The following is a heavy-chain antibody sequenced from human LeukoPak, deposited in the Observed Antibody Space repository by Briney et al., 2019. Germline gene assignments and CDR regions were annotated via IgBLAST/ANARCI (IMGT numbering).Heavy chain of an antibody. CDR1: GGSIGSYY. J-gene: IGHJ5*02. CDR3: ARDLPYSSSQRWFDP. Sequence: SETLSLTWTVSGGSIGSYYWSWIRQPPGKGLEWIGYIYYSGSTNYNPSLKSRVTISVDTSKNQFSLKLSSVTAADTAAYYCARDLPYSSSQRWFDPWAREPWSPSPQ. D-gene: IGHD6-6*01. CDR2: IYYSGST. V-gene: IGHV4-59*12.